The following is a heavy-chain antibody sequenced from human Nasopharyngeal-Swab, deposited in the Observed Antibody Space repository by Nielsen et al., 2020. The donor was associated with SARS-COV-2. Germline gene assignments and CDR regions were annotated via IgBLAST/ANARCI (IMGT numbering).Heavy chain of an antibody. V-gene: IGHV3-48*04. CDR2: ISSSSSTI. D-gene: IGHD3-22*01. Sequence: GESLKISCAASGFTFSSYSMNWVRQAPGKGLEWVSYISSSSSTIYYADSVKGRFTISRDNAKNSLYLQMNSLRAEDTAVYYCARWGRVGDYDSSGYYQPFDYWGQGTLVTVSS. CDR1: GFTFSSYS. J-gene: IGHJ4*02. CDR3: ARWGRVGDYDSSGYYQPFDY.